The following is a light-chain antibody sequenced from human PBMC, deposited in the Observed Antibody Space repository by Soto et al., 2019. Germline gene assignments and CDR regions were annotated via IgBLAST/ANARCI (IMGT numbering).Light chain of an antibody. J-gene: IGKJ4*01. CDR1: QSIANY. CDR3: QQYEELPLT. CDR2: DAS. V-gene: IGKV1-33*01. Sequence: DVPLTQSPSTLSASVGDRVAITCQASQSIANYLHWFQFRPGKAPQLLISDASHLEPGVPSRFSGERSGSDFTLIINNLQPEDFATYYCQQYEELPLTFGGGTRV.